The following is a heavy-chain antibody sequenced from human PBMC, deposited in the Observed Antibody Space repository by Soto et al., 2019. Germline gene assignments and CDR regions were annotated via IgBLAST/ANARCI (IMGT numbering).Heavy chain of an antibody. CDR1: GGSISSYY. Sequence: QVQLQESGPGLVKPSETLSLTCTVSGGSISSYYWSWIRQPPGKGLEWIGYIYYSGSTNYNPSLKRRVTISVDTSKNQFSLKLSSVTAADTAVYYCARGGEGYSSSWYVAYYYYGMDVWGQGTTVTVSS. CDR2: IYYSGST. D-gene: IGHD6-13*01. V-gene: IGHV4-59*08. CDR3: ARGGEGYSSSWYVAYYYYGMDV. J-gene: IGHJ6*02.